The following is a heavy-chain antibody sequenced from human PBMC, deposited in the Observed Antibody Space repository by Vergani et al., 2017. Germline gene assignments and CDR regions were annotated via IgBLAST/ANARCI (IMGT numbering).Heavy chain of an antibody. D-gene: IGHD3-10*01. CDR2: IGTAGDT. J-gene: IGHJ4*02. Sequence: EVQLLESGGGLVQPGGSLRLSCAASGFTFSSYDMHWVRQATGKGLEWVSAIGTAGDTYYPGSVKGRFTISRENAKNSLYLQMNSLRAGDTAVYYCARAPLGYYGSGSSFDDWGQGTLVTVSS. V-gene: IGHV3-13*01. CDR3: ARAPLGYYGSGSSFDD. CDR1: GFTFSSYD.